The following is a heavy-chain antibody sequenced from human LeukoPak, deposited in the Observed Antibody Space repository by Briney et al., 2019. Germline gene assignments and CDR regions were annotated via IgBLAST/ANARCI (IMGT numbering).Heavy chain of an antibody. Sequence: ASVKVSCKASGYTFTSYGISWVRQAPGQGLEWMGWISPYNGNTNYAQQLQGRVTMTTDTSTSTAYMELRSLRSDDTAVYYCARAYCSSTSCPTARYWYFDLWGRGTLVSVSS. D-gene: IGHD2-2*01. V-gene: IGHV1-18*04. CDR3: ARAYCSSTSCPTARYWYFDL. J-gene: IGHJ2*01. CDR1: GYTFTSYG. CDR2: ISPYNGNT.